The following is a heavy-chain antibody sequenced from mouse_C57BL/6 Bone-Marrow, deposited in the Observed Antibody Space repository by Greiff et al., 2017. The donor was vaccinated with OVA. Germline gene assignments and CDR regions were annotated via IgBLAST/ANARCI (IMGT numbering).Heavy chain of an antibody. CDR1: GYTFTSYW. CDR2: IYPGSGRT. CDR3: ARSGITTVEGDFAMDY. V-gene: IGHV1-55*01. Sequence: QVQLQQPGAELVKPGASVKMSCKASGYTFTSYWITWVKQRPGQGLEWIGDIYPGSGRTNYNEKFKSKAQLTVDTSSSTAYMQLSSLTSEDSAVYYCARSGITTVEGDFAMDYWGQGTSVTVSS. J-gene: IGHJ4*01. D-gene: IGHD1-1*01.